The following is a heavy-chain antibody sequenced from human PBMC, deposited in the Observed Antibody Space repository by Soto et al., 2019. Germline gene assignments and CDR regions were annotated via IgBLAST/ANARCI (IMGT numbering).Heavy chain of an antibody. CDR3: ARWKEGWFDP. CDR2: IIPIFGTA. V-gene: IGHV1-69*13. D-gene: IGHD1-1*01. Sequence: EASVKVSCKASGGTFSSYAISWVRQAPGQGLEWMGGIIPIFGTANYAQKFQGRVTITADESTSTAYMELSSLRSEDTAVYYCARWKEGWFDPWGQGTRVTVS. CDR1: GGTFSSYA. J-gene: IGHJ5*02.